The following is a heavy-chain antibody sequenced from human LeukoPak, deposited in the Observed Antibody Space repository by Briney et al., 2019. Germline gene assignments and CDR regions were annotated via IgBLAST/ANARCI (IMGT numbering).Heavy chain of an antibody. CDR3: ARQNIAVAASYYFDY. J-gene: IGHJ4*02. CDR1: GGSISRYY. Sequence: PSETLSLTCTVSGGSISRYYWSRIRQPPGKGLEWIGYIYYSGSTNYNPSLQSRVTISVDTSKNQFSLKLSSVTAADTAVYYCARQNIAVAASYYFDYWGQGTLVTVSS. V-gene: IGHV4-59*08. CDR2: IYYSGST. D-gene: IGHD6-19*01.